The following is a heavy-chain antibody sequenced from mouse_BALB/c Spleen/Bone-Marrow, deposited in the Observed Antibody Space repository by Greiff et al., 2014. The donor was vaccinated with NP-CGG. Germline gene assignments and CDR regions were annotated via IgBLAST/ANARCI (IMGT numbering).Heavy chain of an antibody. J-gene: IGHJ2*02. V-gene: IGHV1S81*02. Sequence: VQLQQSGAELVKPGASVKLSCKASGYTFTSYWMHWVKQSPGQGLEWMGEINPSNGRTNYKEKFKSKATLTVDKSSSTAYMQLSCVTTEDSGAFYYAGPFDYWGQGTSLTVSS. CDR3: AGPFDY. CDR1: GYTFTSYW. CDR2: INPSNGRT.